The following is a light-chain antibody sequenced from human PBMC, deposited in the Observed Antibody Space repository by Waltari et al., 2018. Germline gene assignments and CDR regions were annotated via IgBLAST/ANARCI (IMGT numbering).Light chain of an antibody. V-gene: IGLV3-21*01. Sequence: SYGLTQPPSVSVSPGQTARITCGGVNSRPKAVHWYQQKPPQAPVLVIFYDSERPSGIPERISGSASGNTATLSISGVEAGDEADYYCQVWDSTRDHPVFGGGTRLTVL. CDR3: QVWDSTRDHPV. CDR1: NSRPKA. CDR2: YDS. J-gene: IGLJ3*02.